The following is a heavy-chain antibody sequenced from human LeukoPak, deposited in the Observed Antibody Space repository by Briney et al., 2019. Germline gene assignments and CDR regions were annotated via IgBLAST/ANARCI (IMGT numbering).Heavy chain of an antibody. CDR3: ARFAYCGGHCWYYFDY. CDR1: VGSISSYY. J-gene: IGHJ4*02. Sequence: SETLSLTCTVSVGSISSYYWSWIRQPPWKGLEWVGYIYSSGSTNYNPSLKSRITISVDTSKNQFSLKLSSVTAADTAVYYCARFAYCGGHCWYYFDYWGQGSLVTVSS. V-gene: IGHV4-59*01. CDR2: IYSSGST. D-gene: IGHD2-21*02.